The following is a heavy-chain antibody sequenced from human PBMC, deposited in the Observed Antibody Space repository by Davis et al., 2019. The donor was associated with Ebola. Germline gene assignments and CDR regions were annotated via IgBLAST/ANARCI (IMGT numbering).Heavy chain of an antibody. CDR2: IFYGGNT. CDR3: ARGDPGLLDGMDV. Sequence: SETLSLTCTVSGASPTTANYYWGWFRKPPGKGLAWIAYIFYGGNTFYNPSVKSRLIVSLETSKNQFSLRLTSVTAADTAVYYCARGDPGLLDGMDVWGPGVTVTVS. CDR1: GASPTTANYY. J-gene: IGHJ6*02. D-gene: IGHD3-3*01. V-gene: IGHV4-30-4*01.